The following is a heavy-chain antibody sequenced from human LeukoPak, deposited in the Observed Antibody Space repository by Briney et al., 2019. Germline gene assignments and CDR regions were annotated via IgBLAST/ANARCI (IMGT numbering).Heavy chain of an antibody. CDR2: INHSGST. CDR1: RGSFSGYY. Sequence: PSETLSLICAVYRGSFSGYYWSWIRQPPGKGLEWIGEINHSGSTNYNPSLKSRVTISVDTSKNQFSLKLNSVTAADTAVYYCARGLSRTPPGGYWGQGTLVTVSS. CDR3: ARGLSRTPPGGY. V-gene: IGHV4-34*01. D-gene: IGHD2-2*01. J-gene: IGHJ4*02.